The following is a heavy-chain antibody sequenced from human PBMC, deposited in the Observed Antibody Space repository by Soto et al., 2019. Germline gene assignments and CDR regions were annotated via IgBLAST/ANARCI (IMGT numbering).Heavy chain of an antibody. D-gene: IGHD6-6*01. V-gene: IGHV3-30-3*01. J-gene: IGHJ4*02. CDR3: ARVGSSSFAVDY. CDR2: ISYDASNK. Sequence: GGSLRLSCAASGFTFSSCAMHWVRQAPGKGLEGGAVISYDASNKYYTDSVEGGFTNSRDNSKNKLYLQMNGLSAEDTAVYYCARVGSSSFAVDYWGQGTLVTVSS. CDR1: GFTFSSCA.